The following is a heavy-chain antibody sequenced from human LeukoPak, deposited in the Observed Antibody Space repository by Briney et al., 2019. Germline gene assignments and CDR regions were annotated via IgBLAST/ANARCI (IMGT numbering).Heavy chain of an antibody. J-gene: IGHJ5*02. V-gene: IGHV1-69*05. CDR1: GGTFSSYA. CDR3: ARSPRGSYPNWFDP. CDR2: FIPIFGTA. Sequence: SVKVSCKASGGTFSSYAISWVPQAPGQGLEWRGGFIPIFGTANYAQKFQGRVTITTDESTSTAYMELSSLRSEDTAVYYCARSPRGSYPNWFDPWGQGTLVTVSS. D-gene: IGHD1-26*01.